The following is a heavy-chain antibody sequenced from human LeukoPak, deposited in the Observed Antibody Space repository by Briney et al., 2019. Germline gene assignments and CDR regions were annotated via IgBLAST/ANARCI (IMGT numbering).Heavy chain of an antibody. CDR1: GFTFSSNW. Sequence: GGSLRLSCAASGFTFSSNWMSWVRQAPGKGLEWVANIRQDGSDKYYMDSVKGRLTISRDNAKNSLSPQMNSLRVEDTAVYYCARDRDCGDGGCYPHFDYWGQGVRVTVSS. CDR2: IRQDGSDK. D-gene: IGHD2-15*01. CDR3: ARDRDCGDGGCYPHFDY. V-gene: IGHV3-7*01. J-gene: IGHJ4*02.